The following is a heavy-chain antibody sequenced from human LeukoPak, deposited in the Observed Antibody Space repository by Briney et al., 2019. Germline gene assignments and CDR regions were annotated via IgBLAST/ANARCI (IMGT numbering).Heavy chain of an antibody. J-gene: IGHJ4*02. CDR1: GFTFRSYA. CDR3: ARGVEPLAANTLAY. V-gene: IGHV3-53*01. CDR2: LYSDGNT. D-gene: IGHD1-14*01. Sequence: PGGSLRLSCAASGFTFRSYAMSWVRQAPGKGLEWVSVLYSDGNTKYADSVQGRFTISRDNSKNTLYLEMNSLSPDDTAVYYCARGVEPLAANTLAYWGQGTLVTVSS.